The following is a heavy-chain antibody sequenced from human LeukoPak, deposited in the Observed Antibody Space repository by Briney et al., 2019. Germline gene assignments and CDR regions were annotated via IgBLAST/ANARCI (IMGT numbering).Heavy chain of an antibody. CDR3: AKDPEYSTGQGPFHI. V-gene: IGHV3-23*01. Sequence: PGGSLRLSCTASGLTFSTSGFSWVRQAPGKGLEWVSGIDGSYTGTYYADSVKGRFTISRDNSKSTLYLQMNSLRAEDTAVYYCAKDPEYSTGQGPFHIWGQGTVVTVSS. D-gene: IGHD6-19*01. CDR2: IDGSYTGT. CDR1: GLTFSTSG. J-gene: IGHJ3*02.